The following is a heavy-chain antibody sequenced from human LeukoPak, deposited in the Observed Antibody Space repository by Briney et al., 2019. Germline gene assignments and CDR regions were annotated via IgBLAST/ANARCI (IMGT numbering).Heavy chain of an antibody. D-gene: IGHD2-2*01. CDR2: IYHSGST. Sequence: SETLSLTCTVSGGSISSGGYYWSWIRQPPGKGLEWIGYIYHSGSTYYNPSLKSRVTISVDRSKNQFSLKLSSVTAADTAVYYCARQGYCSSTSCPRDYWGQGTLVTVSS. V-gene: IGHV4-30-2*01. CDR3: ARQGYCSSTSCPRDY. J-gene: IGHJ4*02. CDR1: GGSISSGGYY.